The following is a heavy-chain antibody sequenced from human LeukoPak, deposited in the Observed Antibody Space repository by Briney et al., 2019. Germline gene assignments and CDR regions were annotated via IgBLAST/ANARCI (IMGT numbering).Heavy chain of an antibody. V-gene: IGHV3-21*01. CDR1: GFTFSSNN. CDR2: ISSSSSYI. D-gene: IGHD6-13*01. CDR3: ARESLSNSWWLDY. J-gene: IGHJ4*02. Sequence: GGSLRLSCAASGFTFSSNNINWVRHPPGPGMERVASISSSSSYISYADSGKGRFTISRDNAKNSLYLQMNSLRAEDTDVYYCARESLSNSWWLDYWGQGTLVTVSS.